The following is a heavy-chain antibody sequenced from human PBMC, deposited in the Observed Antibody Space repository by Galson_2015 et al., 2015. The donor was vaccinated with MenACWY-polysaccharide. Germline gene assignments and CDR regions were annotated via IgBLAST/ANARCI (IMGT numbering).Heavy chain of an antibody. CDR3: ARGYSAYD. J-gene: IGHJ4*02. CDR2: ISASGSST. D-gene: IGHD5-12*01. Sequence: PGKGLEWVSAISASGSSTNYADSVKGRFTISRDNAKNTLYLQMNSLRAEDTALYYCARGYSAYDWGQGTLVTVSA. V-gene: IGHV3-23*01.